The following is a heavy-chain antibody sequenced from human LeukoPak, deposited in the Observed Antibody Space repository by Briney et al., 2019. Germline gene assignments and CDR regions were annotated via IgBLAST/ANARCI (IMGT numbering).Heavy chain of an antibody. CDR1: GFSFSNYG. J-gene: IGHJ4*02. Sequence: GGPLRLSCAASGFSFSNYGMHWVRQAPGKGLEWVAIIWYDGSNKYYADSVKGRFTISRDNSKNTLYLQMNSLRAEDTALYYCAAGVYFSDYWGQGTLVTVSS. D-gene: IGHD3-3*01. CDR3: AAGVYFSDY. V-gene: IGHV3-33*01. CDR2: IWYDGSNK.